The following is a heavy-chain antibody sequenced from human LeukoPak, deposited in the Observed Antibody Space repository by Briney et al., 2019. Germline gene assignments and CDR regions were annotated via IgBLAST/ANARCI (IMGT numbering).Heavy chain of an antibody. Sequence: PSETLSLTCTVSGGSISSSSYYWGWIRQPPGKGLEWIGSIYYSGSTYYNPSLKSRVTISVDTSKNQFSLKLSSVTAADTAVYYRARVRGWYMIDYWGQGTLVTVSS. CDR3: ARVRGWYMIDY. V-gene: IGHV4-39*01. CDR1: GGSISSSSYY. CDR2: IYYSGST. J-gene: IGHJ4*02. D-gene: IGHD6-19*01.